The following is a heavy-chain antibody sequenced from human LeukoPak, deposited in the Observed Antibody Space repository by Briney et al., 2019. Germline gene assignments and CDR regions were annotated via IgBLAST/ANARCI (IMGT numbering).Heavy chain of an antibody. CDR3: ASPVKYYDTWSGYPPFDY. CDR1: GGTFNNFA. V-gene: IGHV1-69*13. D-gene: IGHD3-3*01. CDR2: IIPMSGTA. J-gene: IGHJ4*02. Sequence: SVTVSCKASGGTFNNFAISWVRQAPGQGLEWVGGIIPMSGTANYAQKFQGRVTITADESTSTAYMELSSLRSEDTAIYYCASPVKYYDTWSGYPPFDYWGQGTLVTVSS.